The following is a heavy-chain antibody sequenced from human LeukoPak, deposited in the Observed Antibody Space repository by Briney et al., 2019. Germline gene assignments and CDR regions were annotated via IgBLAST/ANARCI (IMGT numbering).Heavy chain of an antibody. CDR3: ARKYGSGSYSNFDY. D-gene: IGHD3-10*01. Sequence: PSETLSLTCTVSGGSISSSSYYWSWIRQPPGRGLEWIGEINHSGSTNYNPSLKSRVTISVDTSKNQFSLKLSSVTAADTAVYYCARKYGSGSYSNFDYSGQGTLVTVSS. V-gene: IGHV4-39*07. J-gene: IGHJ4*02. CDR2: INHSGST. CDR1: GGSISSSSYY.